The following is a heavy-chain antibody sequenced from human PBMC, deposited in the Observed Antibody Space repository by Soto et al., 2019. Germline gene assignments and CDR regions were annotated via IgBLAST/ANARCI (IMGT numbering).Heavy chain of an antibody. CDR2: INPNSGGT. J-gene: IGHJ4*02. D-gene: IGHD6-13*01. Sequence: GSSVKVSCKASGYTFTGYYMHWVRQAPGQGLEWMGWINPNSGGTDYAQKFQGWVTMSRDTSISTAYMELSRLRSDDTAVYYCARVSSSWYLDYWGQGTLVTVSS. CDR1: GYTFTGYY. CDR3: ARVSSSWYLDY. V-gene: IGHV1-2*04.